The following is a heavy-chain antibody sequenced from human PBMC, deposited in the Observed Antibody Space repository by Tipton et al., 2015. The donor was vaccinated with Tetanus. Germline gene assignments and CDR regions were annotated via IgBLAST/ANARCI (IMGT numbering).Heavy chain of an antibody. CDR1: GGSISSGGYY. CDR2: IYYSGST. CDR3: ARDHLRGLDY. V-gene: IGHV4-31*03. J-gene: IGHJ4*02. Sequence: TLSLTCTVSGGSISSGGYYWSWIRQHPGKGLEWIGYIYYSGSTYYNPSLKSRVTISVDTSKNQFSLKLSSVTAADAAVYYCARDHLRGLDYWGQGTLVTVSS.